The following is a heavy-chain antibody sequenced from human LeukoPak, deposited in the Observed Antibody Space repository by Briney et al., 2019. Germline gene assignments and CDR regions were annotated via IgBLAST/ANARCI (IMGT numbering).Heavy chain of an antibody. Sequence: GGSVTVSCKASGYTFTSYGISWVRQAPGQGLEWMGWISAYNGNTNYAQKLQGRVTMTTDTSTSTAYMELRSLRSDDTAVYYCARVGYNWNDDYYFDYWGQGTLVTVSS. CDR3: ARVGYNWNDDYYFDY. V-gene: IGHV1-18*04. CDR1: GYTFTSYG. D-gene: IGHD1-1*01. J-gene: IGHJ4*02. CDR2: ISAYNGNT.